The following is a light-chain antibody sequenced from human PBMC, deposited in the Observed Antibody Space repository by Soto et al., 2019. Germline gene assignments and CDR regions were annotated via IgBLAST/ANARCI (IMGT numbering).Light chain of an antibody. CDR3: NSYTSSSTVV. CDR1: SSDVGGYNY. V-gene: IGLV2-14*03. J-gene: IGLJ2*01. Sequence: QSALTQPASVSGSPGQSITISCTGTSSDVGGYNYVSWYQHHPGKAPKLMIYDVSNRPSGVSDRFSGSKSGNTASLTISGLQAEDEADYSCNSYTSSSTVVFGGGTKLTVL. CDR2: DVS.